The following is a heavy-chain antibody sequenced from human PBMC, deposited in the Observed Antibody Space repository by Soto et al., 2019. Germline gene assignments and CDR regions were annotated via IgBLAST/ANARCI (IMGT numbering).Heavy chain of an antibody. D-gene: IGHD3-22*01. Sequence: PSETVSLTCTVSGGSIISGDYYWSWIRQPPGKGLEWIGYIYYSGSTYYNPSLKSRVTISVDTSKNQFSLKLSSVTAADTAVYYCARVFGVGDSSGYYSYWYFDLWGRGTLVTVSS. J-gene: IGHJ2*01. V-gene: IGHV4-30-4*01. CDR3: ARVFGVGDSSGYYSYWYFDL. CDR1: GGSIISGDYY. CDR2: IYYSGST.